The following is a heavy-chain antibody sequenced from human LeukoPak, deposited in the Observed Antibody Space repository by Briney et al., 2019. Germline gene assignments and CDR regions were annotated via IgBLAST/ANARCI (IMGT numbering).Heavy chain of an antibody. Sequence: HPGGSLRLSCAASGFTFSSYWMSWVRQAPGKGLEWVANIKQDGSEKYYVDSVKGRFTISRDNAKNSLYLQMNSLRAEDTAMYYCARDSDPGIGNNWFDPWGQGTLVTVSS. CDR2: IKQDGSEK. V-gene: IGHV3-7*01. CDR3: ARDSDPGIGNNWFDP. CDR1: GFTFSSYW. J-gene: IGHJ5*02. D-gene: IGHD6-13*01.